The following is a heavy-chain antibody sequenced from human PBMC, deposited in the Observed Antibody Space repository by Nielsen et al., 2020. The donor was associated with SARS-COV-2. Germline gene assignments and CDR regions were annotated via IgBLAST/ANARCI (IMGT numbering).Heavy chain of an antibody. V-gene: IGHV7-4-1*02. CDR2: INTNTGNP. CDR1: GYTFTGYY. J-gene: IGHJ6*02. Sequence: ASVKVSCKASGYTFTGYYMHWVRQAPGQGLEWMGWINTNTGNPTHAQGFTGRFVFSLDTSVSTAYLQISSLKAEDTAVYYCARDLLSEDSSSWYYSYYYYGMDVWGQGTTVTVSS. D-gene: IGHD6-13*01. CDR3: ARDLLSEDSSSWYYSYYYYGMDV.